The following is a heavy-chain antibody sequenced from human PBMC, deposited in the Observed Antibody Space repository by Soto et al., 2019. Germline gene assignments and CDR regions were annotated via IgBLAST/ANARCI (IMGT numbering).Heavy chain of an antibody. J-gene: IGHJ6*02. D-gene: IGHD3-10*01. CDR3: ARDRESTYYYYRMDV. Sequence: LSCAASGFTFSSYSMNWVRQAPGKGLEWVSSISSSSSYIYYADSVKGRFTISRDNAKNSLYLQMNSLRAEDTAVYYCARDRESTYYYYRMDVWGQGTKVTVXS. CDR1: GFTFSSYS. V-gene: IGHV3-21*01. CDR2: ISSSSSYI.